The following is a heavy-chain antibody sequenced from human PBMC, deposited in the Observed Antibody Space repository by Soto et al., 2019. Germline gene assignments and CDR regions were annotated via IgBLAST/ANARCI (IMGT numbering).Heavy chain of an antibody. Sequence: EGQLVESGGGLVQPGGSLKLSCAASGFTFGGSAMHWVRQAAGKGLEWVGHIRSKTNSYATAYAESVKGRFTISRDDSMNKAHLSMNSLNTEDTAVYFCTRQTYAVQWLVVPTDYNFDYWGQGNLVTVSS. J-gene: IGHJ4*02. CDR2: IRSKTNSYAT. D-gene: IGHD6-19*01. CDR3: TRQTYAVQWLVVPTDYNFDY. CDR1: GFTFGGSA. V-gene: IGHV3-73*02.